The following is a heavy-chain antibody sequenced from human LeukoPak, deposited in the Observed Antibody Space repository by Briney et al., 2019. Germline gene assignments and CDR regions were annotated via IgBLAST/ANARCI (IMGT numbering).Heavy chain of an antibody. V-gene: IGHV3-21*01. CDR3: ARDFCSGGACYAFNF. J-gene: IGHJ4*02. CDR1: GFXFSIYS. Sequence: GGSLRLSCAASGFXFSIYSMNWVRQAPGKGLQWVSSVSRSASHIYYADSVKGRFTISRDNAKNSLYLQMNSLRAEDTAVYYCARDFCSGGACYAFNFWGQGTLVTVSS. CDR2: VSRSASHI. D-gene: IGHD2-21*02.